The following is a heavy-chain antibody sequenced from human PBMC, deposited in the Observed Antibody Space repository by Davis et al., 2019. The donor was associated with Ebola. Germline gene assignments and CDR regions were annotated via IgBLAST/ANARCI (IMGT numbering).Heavy chain of an antibody. J-gene: IGHJ4*02. CDR2: ISSSSSTI. CDR3: ARGGRGGVVNRPDY. CDR1: GFTFSSYS. Sequence: PGGFLRLSCAASGFTFSSYSMNWVRQAPGKGLEWVSSISSSSSTIYYADSVKGRFTISRDNAKNSLYLQMSSLRDEDTAVYYCARGGRGGVVNRPDYWGQGTLVTVSS. V-gene: IGHV3-48*02. D-gene: IGHD3-3*01.